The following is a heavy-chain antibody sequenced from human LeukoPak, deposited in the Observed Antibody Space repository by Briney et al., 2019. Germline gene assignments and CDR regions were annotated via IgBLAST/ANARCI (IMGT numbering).Heavy chain of an antibody. V-gene: IGHV1-8*01. Sequence: ASVKVSCKASGYTFTSYDINWVRQATGQGLEWMGWMNPNSGNTGYAQKLQGRVTMTRNTSISTAYMELSSLRSEDTAVYYCARVIGFVVVVAAKLKHYYYYGMDVWGQGTTVTVSS. CDR1: GYTFTSYD. CDR3: ARVIGFVVVVAAKLKHYYYYGMDV. CDR2: MNPNSGNT. D-gene: IGHD2-15*01. J-gene: IGHJ6*02.